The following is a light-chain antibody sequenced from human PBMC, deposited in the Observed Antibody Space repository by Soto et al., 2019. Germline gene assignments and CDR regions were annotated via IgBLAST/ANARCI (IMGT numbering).Light chain of an antibody. Sequence: EIVMTQSPATLSVSPGERATLSCRASQSVSSNLAWYQQKPGQAPRLLIYGASTRATGIPARFSGSGSGTEFTLTISSLQSEEFAVYYCQQYYNWPPYTFGQGTKLEIK. V-gene: IGKV3-15*01. CDR1: QSVSSN. J-gene: IGKJ2*01. CDR3: QQYYNWPPYT. CDR2: GAS.